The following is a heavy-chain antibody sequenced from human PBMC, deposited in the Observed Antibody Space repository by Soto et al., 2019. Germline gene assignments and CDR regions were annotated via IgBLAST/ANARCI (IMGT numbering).Heavy chain of an antibody. Sequence: SETLSLTCAVSSGSISSSNWWSWVRQPPGKGLEWIGEIYHSGSTNYNPSLKGRVTISVDKSKNQFSLKLSSVTAADTAVYYCARHQQLVPGNWFDPWGQGTLVTVSS. D-gene: IGHD6-13*01. J-gene: IGHJ5*02. CDR1: SGSISSSNW. CDR2: IYHSGST. CDR3: ARHQQLVPGNWFDP. V-gene: IGHV4-4*02.